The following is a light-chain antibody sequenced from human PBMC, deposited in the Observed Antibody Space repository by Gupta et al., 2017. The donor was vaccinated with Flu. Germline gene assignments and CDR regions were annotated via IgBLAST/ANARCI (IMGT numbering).Light chain of an antibody. CDR3: RQHIDFPPYT. CDR1: QSLLDSDDGNTY. V-gene: IGKV2-40*01. CDR2: TLS. J-gene: IGKJ2*01. Sequence: DIVMTQTPLSLPVTPGEPASISCRSSQSLLDSDDGNTYLDWYLQKPGQAPQLLIYTLSYRDAGVADRFSGSGLGKDLSLKNSRGEEEDVGGYYCRQHIDFPPYTFGQGTKMDIK.